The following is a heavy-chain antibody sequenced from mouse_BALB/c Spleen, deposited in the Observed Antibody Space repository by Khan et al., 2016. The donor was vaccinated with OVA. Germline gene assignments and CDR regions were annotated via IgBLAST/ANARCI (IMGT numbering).Heavy chain of an antibody. CDR3: ARGNYYGYYFDY. J-gene: IGHJ2*01. CDR1: GYSITSGYA. Sequence: EVQLQESGPGLVKPSQSLFLTCTVTGYSITSGYAWNWIRQFPGNKLEWMGYISYSGVTSYTPSLKSRISITRDTSKNQFFLQLNSVTTEDTATYYCARGNYYGYYFDYWGQGTTLTGSS. CDR2: ISYSGVT. V-gene: IGHV3-2*02. D-gene: IGHD1-1*01.